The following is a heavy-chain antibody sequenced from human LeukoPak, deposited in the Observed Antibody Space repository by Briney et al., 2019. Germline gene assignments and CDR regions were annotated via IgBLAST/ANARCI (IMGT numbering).Heavy chain of an antibody. CDR3: ARVNDLPYYFDY. CDR1: GGSFSGYY. D-gene: IGHD3-3*01. Sequence: PSETLSLTCAVYGGSFSGYYWSWIRQPPGKGLEWIGEINHSGSTNYNPSLKSRVTISVDTSKNQFSLKLSSVTAADTAVYYCARVNDLPYYFDYWGQGTLVTVTS. J-gene: IGHJ4*02. CDR2: INHSGST. V-gene: IGHV4-34*01.